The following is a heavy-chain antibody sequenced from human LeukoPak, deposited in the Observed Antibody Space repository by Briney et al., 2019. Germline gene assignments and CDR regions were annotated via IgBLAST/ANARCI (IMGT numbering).Heavy chain of an antibody. Sequence: GRSLRLSCAASGFTFDNYAMHWVRQAPGKGLQWVSGITGSGGSTYHADSVKGRFTISRDNYKNILYLEMNSMRDEDTAVYYCAKDRSYYSSSWNFDYWGQGTLVTVSS. J-gene: IGHJ4*02. CDR2: ITGSGGST. V-gene: IGHV3-23*01. CDR1: GFTFDNYA. D-gene: IGHD6-13*01. CDR3: AKDRSYYSSSWNFDY.